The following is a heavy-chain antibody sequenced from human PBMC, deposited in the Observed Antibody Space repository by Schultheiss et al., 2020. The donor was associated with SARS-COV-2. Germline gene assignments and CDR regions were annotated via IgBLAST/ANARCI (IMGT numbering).Heavy chain of an antibody. J-gene: IGHJ4*02. D-gene: IGHD6-6*01. CDR2: IKSDGTGI. V-gene: IGHV3-74*01. Sequence: GESLKISCAASGFTFRNYWMHWVRQIPGKGLVWVSRIKSDGTGIIYADSVKGRFTISRDNAKDTLYLQMNSLRAEDTAVYYCARESSSSFDYWGQGTLVTVSS. CDR1: GFTFRNYW. CDR3: ARESSSSFDY.